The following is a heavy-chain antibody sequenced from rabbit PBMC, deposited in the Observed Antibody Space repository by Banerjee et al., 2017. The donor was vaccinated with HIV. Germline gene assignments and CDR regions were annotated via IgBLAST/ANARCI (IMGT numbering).Heavy chain of an antibody. V-gene: IGHV1S40*01. D-gene: IGHD3-1*01. CDR2: IYPRYGAT. Sequence: QSLEESGGDLVKPEGSLTLTCTASGFSFSSGYDMCWVRQAPGKGLEWIATIYPRYGATDYANWVSGRFTVSLDNAQNTVFLRMTSLTAADTATYFCARGGHGGGVVYGNLWGPGTLVTV. CDR3: ARGGHGGGVVYGNL. J-gene: IGHJ4*01. CDR1: GFSFSSGYD.